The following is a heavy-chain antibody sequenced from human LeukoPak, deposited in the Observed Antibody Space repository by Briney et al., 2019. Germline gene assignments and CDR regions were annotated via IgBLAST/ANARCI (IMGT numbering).Heavy chain of an antibody. J-gene: IGHJ5*02. Sequence: SETLSLTCAVYGGSFSGYYWSWIRQPPGKGLEWIGEINHSGSTNYNPSLKSRATISVDTSKNQFSLKLSSVTAADTAVYYCARDVRAVAGTNWFDPWGQGTLVTVSS. D-gene: IGHD6-19*01. CDR3: ARDVRAVAGTNWFDP. CDR1: GGSFSGYY. CDR2: INHSGST. V-gene: IGHV4-34*01.